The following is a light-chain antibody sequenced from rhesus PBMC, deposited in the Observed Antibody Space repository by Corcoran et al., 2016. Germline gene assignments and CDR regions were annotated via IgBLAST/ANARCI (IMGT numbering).Light chain of an antibody. V-gene: IGKV2S15*01. Sequence: DIVMTQTPLSLPVTPGEPASISCRSSQSLLHSGGKTYLYWYLQQPGQSPQLLFHEVSNRASGVPDRFSGRGSGTDFTLKISRVEAEDVGVYYCMQGIQLPFTFGPGTKLDIK. CDR1: QSLLHSGGKTY. CDR3: MQGIQLPFT. CDR2: EVS. J-gene: IGKJ3*01.